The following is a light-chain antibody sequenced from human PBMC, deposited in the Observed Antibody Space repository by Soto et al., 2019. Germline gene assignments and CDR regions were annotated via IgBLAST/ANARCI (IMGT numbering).Light chain of an antibody. Sequence: EILLTQSPGTLSLSPGERATLSCRTSQSLSNTYLAWYQQKPGQAPRLLIFDASTRATGIPDRFSGRGSGTDSTLTISRLEPEDFAVYYCQLYGVSPKTFGQGTNVEVK. CDR3: QLYGVSPKT. V-gene: IGKV3-20*01. CDR2: DAS. J-gene: IGKJ1*01. CDR1: QSLSNTY.